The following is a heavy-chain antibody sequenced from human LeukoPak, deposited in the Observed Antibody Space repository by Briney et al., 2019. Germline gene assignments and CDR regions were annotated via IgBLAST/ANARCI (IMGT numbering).Heavy chain of an antibody. CDR3: AKEDYGDYDFDY. V-gene: IGHV3-23*01. CDR1: GFTFSSYA. J-gene: IGHJ4*02. D-gene: IGHD4-17*01. Sequence: GESLRLSCAASGFTFSSYAMSWVRQAPGEGLEWVSAISGSGGSTYYTDSVKGRFTISRDNSKNTLYLQMNSLRAEDTAVYYCAKEDYGDYDFDYWGQGTLVTVSS. CDR2: ISGSGGST.